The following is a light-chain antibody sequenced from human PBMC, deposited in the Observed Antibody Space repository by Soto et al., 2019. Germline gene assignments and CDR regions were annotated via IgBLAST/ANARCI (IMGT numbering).Light chain of an antibody. CDR2: DAS. CDR1: QSVSGF. J-gene: IGKJ5*01. CDR3: QQRSNWPLT. Sequence: EVVLTQSPATLSLSPGESATLSCSADQSVSGFLGWYQQKLGRAPRLLISDASNRATGIPARFSGSGSGTDFTLTISSLESEDFAIYYCQQRSNWPLTFGQGTRLEIK. V-gene: IGKV3-11*01.